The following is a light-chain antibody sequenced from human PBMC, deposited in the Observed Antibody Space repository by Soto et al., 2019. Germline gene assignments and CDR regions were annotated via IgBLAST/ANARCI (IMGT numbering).Light chain of an antibody. CDR2: DNN. V-gene: IGLV1-51*01. CDR1: SSNIGNNY. J-gene: IGLJ2*01. CDR3: GAWDSSLSVVV. Sequence: QSVLTQPPSVSAAPGQKVTISCSGSSSNIGNNYVSWYQQLPGTAPTLLIFDNNKRPSGIPDRFSGSKSGTSATLGVTGLQTGDEADYYCGAWDSSLSVVVFGGGTKVTVL.